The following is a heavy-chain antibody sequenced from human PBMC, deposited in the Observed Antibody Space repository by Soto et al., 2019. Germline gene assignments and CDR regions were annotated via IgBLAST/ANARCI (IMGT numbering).Heavy chain of an antibody. CDR1: GFIFGRFG. CDR3: ARDHASGFGDSVPAGFDY. Sequence: QVQLVESGGGVVQPGRSLKLSCAASGFIFGRFGMHWVRQPPGKGLEWVAVIWNDGSNKLYADSVQGRFTISRDNSKNTLYLEMDSLRAEDTAVYYCARDHASGFGDSVPAGFDYWGQGTRVTVSS. J-gene: IGHJ4*02. V-gene: IGHV3-33*01. D-gene: IGHD2-21*02. CDR2: IWNDGSNK.